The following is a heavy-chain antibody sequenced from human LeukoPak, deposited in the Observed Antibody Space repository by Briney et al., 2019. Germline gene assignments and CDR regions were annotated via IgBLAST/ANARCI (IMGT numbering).Heavy chain of an antibody. V-gene: IGHV1-69*04. J-gene: IGHJ3*02. CDR2: IIPILGIA. D-gene: IGHD4-17*01. CDR1: GGTFSSYA. Sequence: SVKVSCKASGGTFSSYAISWVRQAPGQGLEWMGRIIPILGIANYAQKFQGRVTITADKSTSTAYMELSSLRSEDTAVYYCARDPDYGASDAFDIWGQGTMVTVSP. CDR3: ARDPDYGASDAFDI.